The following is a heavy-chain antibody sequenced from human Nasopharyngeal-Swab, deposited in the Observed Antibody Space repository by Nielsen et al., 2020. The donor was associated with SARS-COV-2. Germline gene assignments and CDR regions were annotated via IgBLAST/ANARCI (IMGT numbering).Heavy chain of an antibody. CDR2: ISGSVGST. Sequence: GESLNISCAASGSTFSNYAMSWVRQARGKGLERGSSISGSVGSTYYADSVKGRFTISRDNSKNTLSLQMNSLRAEDTAVYYCAKDGEEQQLVRYFQHWGQGTLVTVSS. CDR3: AKDGEEQQLVRYFQH. V-gene: IGHV3-23*01. CDR1: GSTFSNYA. J-gene: IGHJ1*01. D-gene: IGHD6-13*01.